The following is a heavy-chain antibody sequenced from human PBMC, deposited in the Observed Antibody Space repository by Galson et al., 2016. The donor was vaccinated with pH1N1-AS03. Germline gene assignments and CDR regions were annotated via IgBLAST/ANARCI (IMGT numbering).Heavy chain of an antibody. V-gene: IGHV4-34*01. CDR1: GTFSGFF. Sequence: GTFSGFFWNWVRQSSGKGLEWIGEVDHSGIITYNPSLRSRLNISLDTSSRQFSPKLTSVTAADTAVYFCARLLGKAFPRLGRNFGMDVWGQGTTVTVSS. D-gene: IGHD3-16*01. CDR3: ARLLGKAFPRLGRNFGMDV. CDR2: VDHSGII. J-gene: IGHJ6*02.